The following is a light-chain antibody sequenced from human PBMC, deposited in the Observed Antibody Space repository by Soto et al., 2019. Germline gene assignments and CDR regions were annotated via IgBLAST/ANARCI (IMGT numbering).Light chain of an antibody. Sequence: QSALTQPRSVSGSPGQSVTISCTGTSRDVGDYNYVSWYQQHPGKAPKLMIYDVNKRPSGVPDRFSGSKSGTTASLTISGLQAEDEADYYCCSYAGSYTFGAFGGGTKLTVL. CDR3: CSYAGSYTFGA. CDR1: SRDVGDYNY. J-gene: IGLJ2*01. CDR2: DVN. V-gene: IGLV2-11*01.